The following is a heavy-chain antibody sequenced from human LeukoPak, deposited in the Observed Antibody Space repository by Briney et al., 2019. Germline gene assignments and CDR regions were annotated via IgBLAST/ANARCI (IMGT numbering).Heavy chain of an antibody. D-gene: IGHD5-12*01. CDR1: GFTFDDYA. J-gene: IGHJ4*02. CDR2: ISGDGDNT. CDR3: AKDHAVYGGYDYPFDY. Sequence: GGSLRLSCAASGFTFDDYAMHWVRQAPGKGLDWVSLISGDGDNTYYADSVKGRFTISRDNSKNSLYLQMNSLRAEDTAVYYCAKDHAVYGGYDYPFDYWGQGTLVTVSS. V-gene: IGHV3-43*02.